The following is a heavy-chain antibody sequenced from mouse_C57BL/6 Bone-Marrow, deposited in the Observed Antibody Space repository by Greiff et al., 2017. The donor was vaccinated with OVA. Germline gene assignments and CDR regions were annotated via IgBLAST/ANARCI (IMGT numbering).Heavy chain of an antibody. Sequence: QVQLQQSGPELVKPGASVKISCKASGYAFSSSWMNWVKQRPGKGLEWIGRIYPGDGVTNYNGKFKGKATLTADKSSSTAYMQLSSLTSEDSAVYFCARKRTGTYDYWGQGTTLTVSS. D-gene: IGHD4-1*01. CDR3: ARKRTGTYDY. CDR1: GYAFSSSW. V-gene: IGHV1-82*01. CDR2: IYPGDGVT. J-gene: IGHJ2*01.